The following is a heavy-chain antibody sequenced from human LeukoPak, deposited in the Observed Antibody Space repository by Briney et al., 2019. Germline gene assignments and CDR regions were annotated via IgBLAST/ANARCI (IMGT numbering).Heavy chain of an antibody. CDR3: ARESRGSGTANY. CDR1: GYTFTGYY. D-gene: IGHD1-26*01. CDR2: INPNSGGT. Sequence: ASVKVSCKASGYTFTGYYMHWVRQAPGQGLEWMGRINPNSGGTNYAQKFQGRVTMTRDTSISTAYMELSRLRSYDTAVYFCARESRGSGTANYWGQGTLVTVSS. V-gene: IGHV1-2*06. J-gene: IGHJ4*02.